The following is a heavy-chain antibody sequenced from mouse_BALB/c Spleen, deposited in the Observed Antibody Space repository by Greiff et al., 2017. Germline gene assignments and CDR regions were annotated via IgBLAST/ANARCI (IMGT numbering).Heavy chain of an antibody. CDR1: GYTFTSYY. J-gene: IGHJ4*01. V-gene: IGHV1S81*02. CDR3: TREGTTKAMDY. CDR2: INPSNGGT. D-gene: IGHD1-1*01. Sequence: QVHVKQSGAELVKPGASVKLSCKASGYTFTSYYMYWVKQRPGQGLEWLGGINPSNGGTNFNEKFKSKATLTVDKSSSTAYMQLSSLTSEDSAVYYCTREGTTKAMDYWGQGTSVTVSS.